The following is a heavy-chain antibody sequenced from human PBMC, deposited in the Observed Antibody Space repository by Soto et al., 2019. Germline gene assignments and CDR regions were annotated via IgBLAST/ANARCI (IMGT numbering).Heavy chain of an antibody. D-gene: IGHD1-26*01. CDR3: ARGGGGNYYDFDY. V-gene: IGHV3-7*01. CDR1: GFAFSTYW. J-gene: IGHJ4*02. CDR2: INQDGSEQ. Sequence: GGSLRLSCAASGFAFSTYWMSWVRQAPGKGLDWVANINQDGSEQYYVESVKGRFTISRDNAKKSISLQMNSLRVEDTAVYFCARGGGGNYYDFDYWGQGTLVTVSS.